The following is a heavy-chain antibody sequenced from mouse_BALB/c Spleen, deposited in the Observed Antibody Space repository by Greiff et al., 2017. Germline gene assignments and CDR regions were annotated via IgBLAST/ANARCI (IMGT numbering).Heavy chain of an antibody. CDR3: ARFRFITTDFDV. CDR1: GYSITSDYA. Sequence: EVQLVESGPGLVKPSQSLSLTCTVTGYSITSDYAWNWIRQFPGNKLEWMGYISYSGSTSYNPSLKSRISITRDTSKNQFFLQLNSVTTEDTATYYCARFRFITTDFDVWGAGTTVTVSS. D-gene: IGHD1-2*01. CDR2: ISYSGST. V-gene: IGHV3-2*02. J-gene: IGHJ1*01.